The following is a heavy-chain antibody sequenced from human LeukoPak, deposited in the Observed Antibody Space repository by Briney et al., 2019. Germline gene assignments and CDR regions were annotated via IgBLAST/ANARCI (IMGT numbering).Heavy chain of an antibody. J-gene: IGHJ5*02. Sequence: ASVKVSCKASGYTFTGYYMHWVRQAPGQGLEWMGWMNPNSGGTNYAQKFQGRVTMTRDTSISTAYMELSRLRSDDTAVYYCARGLNWGSPWDPWGQGTLVTVSS. CDR2: MNPNSGGT. D-gene: IGHD7-27*01. CDR3: ARGLNWGSPWDP. V-gene: IGHV1-2*02. CDR1: GYTFTGYY.